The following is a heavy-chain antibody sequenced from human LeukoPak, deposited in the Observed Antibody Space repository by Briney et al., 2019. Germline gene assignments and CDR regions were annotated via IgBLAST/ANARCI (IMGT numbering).Heavy chain of an antibody. Sequence: ASVKVSCKASGYTFSGYYLHWVRQAPGQGLEWMGWINPNSGGTNSAQKFQGRVTMTRDTSISTAYMELSRLRSDDTAVYYCARDRYCSSTSCYSGAFDIWGQGTMVTVSS. CDR1: GYTFSGYY. J-gene: IGHJ3*02. CDR2: INPNSGGT. V-gene: IGHV1-2*02. D-gene: IGHD2-2*01. CDR3: ARDRYCSSTSCYSGAFDI.